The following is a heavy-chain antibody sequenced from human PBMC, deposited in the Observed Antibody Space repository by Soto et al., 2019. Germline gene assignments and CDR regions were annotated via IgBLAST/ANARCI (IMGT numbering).Heavy chain of an antibody. V-gene: IGHV1-2*04. D-gene: IGHD1-26*01. J-gene: IGHJ4*02. CDR2: INPNSGGT. CDR1: GYTFTGHY. Sequence: ASVKFSCKASGYTFTGHYMHWVRQAPGQGLEWMGWINPNSGGTNYAQKFQGWVTMTRDTSISTAYMELSRLRSDDTAVYYCARSTYRQWELLIFDYWGQGTLVTVSS. CDR3: ARSTYRQWELLIFDY.